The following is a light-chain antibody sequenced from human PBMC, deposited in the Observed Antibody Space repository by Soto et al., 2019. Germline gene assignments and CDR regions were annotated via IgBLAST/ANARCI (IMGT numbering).Light chain of an antibody. CDR1: SSNIGSNY. J-gene: IGLJ1*01. Sequence: QSVLTQPPSASGTPEQRVTISCSGSSSNIGSNYVYWYQQLPGTAPKLLIYRNNQRPSGVPDRFSGSKSGTSASLAISGLRSEDEADYYCAAWDDSLSGYVFGTGTQLTVL. V-gene: IGLV1-47*01. CDR2: RNN. CDR3: AAWDDSLSGYV.